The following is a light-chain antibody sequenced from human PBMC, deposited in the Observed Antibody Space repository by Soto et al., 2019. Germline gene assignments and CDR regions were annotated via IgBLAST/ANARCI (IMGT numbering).Light chain of an antibody. V-gene: IGKV3-20*01. CDR2: GAS. CDR1: ESVASNY. CDR3: QHYGSSPWT. J-gene: IGKJ1*01. Sequence: EIVLTQSPGTLSLSPGEGATLSCRASESVASNYLAWYQQKPGQAPRLLFYGASIRATGIPDRFSGSGSGTDFTLTLTRLQPEDFAVYYCQHYGSSPWTSGQGTKVEIK.